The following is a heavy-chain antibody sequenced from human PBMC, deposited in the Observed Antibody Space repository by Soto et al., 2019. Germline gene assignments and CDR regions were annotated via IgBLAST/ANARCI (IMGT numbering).Heavy chain of an antibody. CDR1: GVSIISYY. CDR3: ESTTDFSSWSHFDS. D-gene: IGHD6-13*01. CDR2: IYYSGST. J-gene: IGHJ4*02. V-gene: IGHV4-59*01. Sequence: QVQLQESGPGLVKPSDTRSLNCTVSGVSIISYYWSWIRQPPGKGLEWRWYIYYSGSTNSNHSLKIRGTISVDTDKNKFSLKLSSVTAADTDVSSCESTTDFSSWSHFDSWGQGTLVTVSS.